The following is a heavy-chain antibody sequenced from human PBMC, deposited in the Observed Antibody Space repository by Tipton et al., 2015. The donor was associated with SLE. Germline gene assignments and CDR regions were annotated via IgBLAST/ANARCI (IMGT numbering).Heavy chain of an antibody. CDR1: RFTFSNYW. CDR2: IRQDGSEI. V-gene: IGHV3-7*05. CDR3: ARDSWLGGRGYFDF. J-gene: IGHJ4*02. D-gene: IGHD3-22*01. Sequence: SLRLSCAASRFTFSNYWMSWVRQAPWKGLEWVANIRQDGSEIYYGDSVKGRFTISRDNAKNSLYLQMNSLRAEDTAVYYCARDSWLGGRGYFDFWGQGTLVTVSS.